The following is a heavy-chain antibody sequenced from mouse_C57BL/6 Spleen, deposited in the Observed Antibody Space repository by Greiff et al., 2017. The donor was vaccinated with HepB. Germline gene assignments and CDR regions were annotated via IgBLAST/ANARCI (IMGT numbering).Heavy chain of an antibody. Sequence: DVQLHESGPGLVKPSQSLSLTCSVTGYSITSGYYWNWIRQFPGNKLEWMGYISYDGSNNYNPSLKNRISITRDTSKNQFFLKLNSVTTEDTATYYCAREATVVPLAYWGQRTLVTVSA. V-gene: IGHV3-6*01. D-gene: IGHD1-1*01. CDR1: GYSITSGYY. CDR3: AREATVVPLAY. J-gene: IGHJ3*01. CDR2: ISYDGSN.